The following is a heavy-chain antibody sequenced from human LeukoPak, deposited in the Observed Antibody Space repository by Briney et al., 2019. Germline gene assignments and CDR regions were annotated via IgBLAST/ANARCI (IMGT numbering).Heavy chain of an antibody. Sequence: GGSLRLSCAASGFTFSSYSMNWVRQAPGKGLEWVSSISSSSYIYYADSVKGRFTISRDNAKNSLYLQMNSLRAEDTAVYYCARESGDYVGWNGTDVWGQGTTVTVSS. CDR2: ISSSSYI. CDR3: ARESGDYVGWNGTDV. V-gene: IGHV3-21*01. CDR1: GFTFSSYS. D-gene: IGHD4-17*01. J-gene: IGHJ6*02.